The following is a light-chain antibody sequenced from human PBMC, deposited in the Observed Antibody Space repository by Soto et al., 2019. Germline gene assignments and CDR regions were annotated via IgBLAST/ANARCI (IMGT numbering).Light chain of an antibody. CDR2: DAT. CDR1: QSISSW. V-gene: IGKV1-5*01. CDR3: QQYNSYSSLT. J-gene: IGKJ4*01. Sequence: DIQMTQSPSTLSASVGDRVTITCRASQSISSWLAWYQQKPGRAPRLLIYDATSLESGVPSRFSGSGYGTEFTLTSSSLQADDFATYYCQQYNSYSSLTFGGGTKVDIK.